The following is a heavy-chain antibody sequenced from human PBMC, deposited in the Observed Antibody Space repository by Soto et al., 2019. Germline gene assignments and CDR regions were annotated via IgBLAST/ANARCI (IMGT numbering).Heavy chain of an antibody. CDR1: GFTFSSYG. V-gene: IGHV3-33*08. CDR2: IWYDGSNK. D-gene: IGHD2-15*01. Sequence: PGGSLRLSCAASGFTFSSYGMHWVRQAPGKGLEWVAVIWYDGSNKYYADSVKGRFTISRDNSKNTLYLQMNSLRAEDTAVYYCARVGCEGGSCAIDYWGQGTLVTVSS. CDR3: ARVGCEGGSCAIDY. J-gene: IGHJ4*02.